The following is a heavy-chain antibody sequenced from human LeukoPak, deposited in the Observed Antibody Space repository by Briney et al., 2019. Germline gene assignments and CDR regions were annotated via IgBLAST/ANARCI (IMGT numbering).Heavy chain of an antibody. CDR1: GFTLSSYA. CDR2: ISYDGSNK. CDR3: AKPIVVVPAATPFDY. V-gene: IGHV3-30-3*02. J-gene: IGHJ4*02. Sequence: GGSLRLSCAASGFTLSSYAMHWVRQAPGKGLEWVAVISYDGSNKYYADSVKGRFTISRDNSKNTLYLQMNSLRAEDTAVYYCAKPIVVVPAATPFDYWGRGTLVTVSS. D-gene: IGHD2-2*02.